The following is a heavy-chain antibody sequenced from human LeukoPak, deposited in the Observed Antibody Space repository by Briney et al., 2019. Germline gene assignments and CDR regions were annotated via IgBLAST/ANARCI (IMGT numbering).Heavy chain of an antibody. V-gene: IGHV3-74*01. CDR1: GFTFSSYW. J-gene: IGHJ4*02. D-gene: IGHD2-15*01. CDR2: INNDGSRK. Sequence: PGGSLRLSCVASGFTFSSYWMHWVRQAPGKGLVWVSRINNDGSRKNYADSVKGRFTISRDNARNTVYLQMNSLRAEDTAVYFCAREEDGGPNADHWGQGTLVTVSS. CDR3: AREEDGGPNADH.